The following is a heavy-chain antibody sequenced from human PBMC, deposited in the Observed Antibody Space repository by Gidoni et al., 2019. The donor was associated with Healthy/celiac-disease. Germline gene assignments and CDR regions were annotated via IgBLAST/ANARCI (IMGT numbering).Heavy chain of an antibody. CDR2: MSLNSGSI. J-gene: IGHJ4*02. D-gene: IGHD3-22*01. V-gene: IGHV3-9*01. Sequence: EVQLVESGGGLVQPGRSLRLSCAASGFTFDDYAMHWVRQAPGKGLEWGSGMSLNSGSIGYADSVKGRFTISRDNAKNSLYLQMNSLRAEDTALYYCAKSAGGGYYYDSSGYNFDYWGQGTLVTVSS. CDR1: GFTFDDYA. CDR3: AKSAGGGYYYDSSGYNFDY.